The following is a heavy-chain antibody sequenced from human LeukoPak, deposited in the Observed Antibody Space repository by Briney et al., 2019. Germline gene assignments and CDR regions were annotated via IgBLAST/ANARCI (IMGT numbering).Heavy chain of an antibody. CDR1: GFTFRTYG. Sequence: GGSLRLSCAASGFTFRTYGMNWVRQAPGKGLEWVSYISSSSSAKYYGDSVKGRFTISRDNAKDSLYLQMNSLRDEDTAIYHCARELVQCSGGSCYGSWFDTWGQGILVTVSS. D-gene: IGHD2-15*01. V-gene: IGHV3-48*02. CDR3: ARELVQCSGGSCYGSWFDT. J-gene: IGHJ5*02. CDR2: ISSSSSAK.